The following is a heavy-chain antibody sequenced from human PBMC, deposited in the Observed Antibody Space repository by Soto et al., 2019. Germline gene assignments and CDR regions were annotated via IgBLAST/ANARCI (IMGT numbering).Heavy chain of an antibody. CDR3: ARVGGDFWSGYRTYYFDY. CDR1: GYTFTSYG. V-gene: IGHV1-18*01. D-gene: IGHD3-3*01. CDR2: ISAYNGNT. Sequence: ASVKVSCKASGYTFTSYGISWVRQAPGQGLEWMGWISAYNGNTNYAQKLQGRVTMTTDTSTSTAYMELRSLRSDDTAVYYCARVGGDFWSGYRTYYFDYWGQGTLLTVSS. J-gene: IGHJ4*02.